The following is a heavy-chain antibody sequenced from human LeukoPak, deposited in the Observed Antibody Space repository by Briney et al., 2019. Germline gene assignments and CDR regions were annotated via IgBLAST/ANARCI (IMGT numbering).Heavy chain of an antibody. D-gene: IGHD3-16*01. V-gene: IGHV3-43*01. Sequence: PGGSLRLSCAASGFTFDDFPMHWVRQAPGKGLEWVSLITWDGEDIYYADSVKGRFTISRDNSKNSLFLQMNSLRTEDTAFYYCAKAGLHYVDSWGQGTLVSVSS. CDR2: ITWDGEDI. CDR3: AKAGLHYVDS. CDR1: GFTFDDFP. J-gene: IGHJ4*02.